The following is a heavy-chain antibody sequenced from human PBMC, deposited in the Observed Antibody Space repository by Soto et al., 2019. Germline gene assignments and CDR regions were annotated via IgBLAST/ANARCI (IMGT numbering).Heavy chain of an antibody. CDR1: ESTVSRDW. CDR2: INQDGSEK. J-gene: IGHJ4*02. CDR3: SGGVGDAF. D-gene: IGHD1-26*01. Sequence: QPGGSLRLSCAIFESTVSRDWMNWVRQAPGKGLEWVAHINQDGSEKYYVDSVKGRFTISRDNAKKSLYLQMNSLRPADTAMYYCSGGVGDAFWGQGTLVTVSS. V-gene: IGHV3-7*04.